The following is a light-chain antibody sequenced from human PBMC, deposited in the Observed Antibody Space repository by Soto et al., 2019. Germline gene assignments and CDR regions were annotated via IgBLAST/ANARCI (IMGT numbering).Light chain of an antibody. Sequence: DIQMTQSPSSLSASVGDRVTITCRASQTIDSYLNWYQQKPGKAPKLLIFAVSSLHNGVPSRFSGSGSGTDFTLTISSLQPEDFATYYCQQTDTAPQTFGQGTKVEIK. V-gene: IGKV1-39*01. CDR1: QTIDSY. J-gene: IGKJ1*01. CDR2: AVS. CDR3: QQTDTAPQT.